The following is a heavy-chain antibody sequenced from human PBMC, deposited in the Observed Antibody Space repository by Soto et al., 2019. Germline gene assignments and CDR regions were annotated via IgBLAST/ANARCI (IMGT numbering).Heavy chain of an antibody. V-gene: IGHV1-69*02. CDR2: IIPVLDIP. J-gene: IGHJ4*02. D-gene: IGHD5-12*01. CDR3: ATSVELATSDY. CDR1: GGSFSTFA. Sequence: QVQLVQSEAEVKKPGSSVKVSCKASGGSFSTFAISWMRQAPGQGLEWMGRIIPVLDIPNYAQKFLGRVKITADKSANTAYMELSGLRSDDTAVYYCATSVELATSDYWGQGTLVTVSS.